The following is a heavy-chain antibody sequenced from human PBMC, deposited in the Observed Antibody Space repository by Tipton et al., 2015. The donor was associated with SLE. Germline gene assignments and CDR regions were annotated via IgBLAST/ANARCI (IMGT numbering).Heavy chain of an antibody. J-gene: IGHJ3*02. CDR3: TREGEGKPSFDI. CDR1: GFNVSNNY. V-gene: IGHV3-53*01. Sequence: SLRLSCAASGFNVSNNYMSWVRQAPGKGLEWVSVIYSGGRTYYADSVKGRFTISRDNSKNTLYFQMNSLRAEDTAVYYCTREGEGKPSFDIWGQGTMVTVSS. D-gene: IGHD3-16*01. CDR2: IYSGGRT.